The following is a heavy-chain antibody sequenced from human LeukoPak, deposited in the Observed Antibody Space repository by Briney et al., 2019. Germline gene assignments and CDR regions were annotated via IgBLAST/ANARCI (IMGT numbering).Heavy chain of an antibody. CDR2: INHSGST. J-gene: IGHJ4*02. D-gene: IGHD3-10*01. Sequence: SETLSLTCAVYGGSFSGYYWSWIRQPPGKGLEWIGEINHSGSTNYNPSLKSRVTISVDTSKNQFSLQLSSVTAADTAVYYCARDYGAGSGSYYNAHYWGQGTLVTVSS. CDR1: GGSFSGYY. CDR3: ARDYGAGSGSYYNAHY. V-gene: IGHV4-34*01.